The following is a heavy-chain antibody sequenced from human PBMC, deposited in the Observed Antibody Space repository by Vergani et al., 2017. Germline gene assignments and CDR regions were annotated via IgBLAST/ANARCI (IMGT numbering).Heavy chain of an antibody. CDR2: IYYSGSP. J-gene: IGHJ3*01. CDR3: ARSRYYDSGCYYITHDALDV. D-gene: IGHD3-10*01. Sequence: QVELQESGPGLVKPSGTLSLTCTVSGGPISTCYWSWTRPPPGKGLEWLGYIYYSGSPNYNPSLKSRVRISVDTSKNQFSLKLTAVTAEDTAVYYCARSRYYDSGCYYITHDALDVWGQGTIVTVSS. CDR1: GGPISTCY. V-gene: IGHV4-59*01.